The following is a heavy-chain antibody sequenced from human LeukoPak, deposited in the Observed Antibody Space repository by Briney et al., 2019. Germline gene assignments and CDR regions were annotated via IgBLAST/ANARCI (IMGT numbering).Heavy chain of an antibody. Sequence: PGGSLRLSCTASGFTFSSCAMSWVRQAPGKGLEWVSAISGSGGSTYYADSVKGRFTISRDNSKNTLYLQMNSLRAEDTAVYYCAKWSGSEVYYYGMDVWGQGTTVTVSS. CDR1: GFTFSSCA. CDR2: ISGSGGST. D-gene: IGHD1-26*01. CDR3: AKWSGSEVYYYGMDV. J-gene: IGHJ6*02. V-gene: IGHV3-23*01.